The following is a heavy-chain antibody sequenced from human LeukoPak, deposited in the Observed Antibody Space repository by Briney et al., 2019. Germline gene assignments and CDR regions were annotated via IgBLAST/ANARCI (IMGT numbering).Heavy chain of an antibody. CDR2: ISSSSSYI. V-gene: IGHV3-21*04. CDR3: AKGAVAGTDRNWFDP. CDR1: GFTFSSYS. J-gene: IGHJ5*02. Sequence: GGSLRLSCAASGFTFSSYSMNWVRQAPGKGLEWVSSISSSSSYIYYADSVKGRFTISRDNSKNTLYLQMNSLRAEDTAVYYCAKGAVAGTDRNWFDPWGQGTLVTVSS. D-gene: IGHD6-19*01.